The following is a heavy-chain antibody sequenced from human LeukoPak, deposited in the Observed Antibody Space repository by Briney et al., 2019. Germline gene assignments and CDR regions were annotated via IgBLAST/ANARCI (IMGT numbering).Heavy chain of an antibody. CDR2: IIPIFGTA. Sequence: SVKVSCKASGGTFSSYAISWVRQAPGQGLEWMGGIIPIFGTANYAQKFQGRVTITTDESTSTAYMELSSLRSEDTAVYCCARCRKYYYYMDVWGKGTTVTVSS. CDR1: GGTFSSYA. J-gene: IGHJ6*03. CDR3: ARCRKYYYYMDV. V-gene: IGHV1-69*05. D-gene: IGHD2-15*01.